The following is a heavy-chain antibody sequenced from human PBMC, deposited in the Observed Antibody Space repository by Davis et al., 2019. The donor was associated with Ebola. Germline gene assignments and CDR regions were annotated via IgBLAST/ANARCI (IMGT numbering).Heavy chain of an antibody. CDR1: GLTFNHYA. Sequence: GESLKISCAVSGLTFNHYAMTWVRQAPGKGLEWVSTISASGSRTYYADSVKGRFTISRDNSKNTVYLQMNSLRAEDTALYYCAKGFGGGGLLVPPSDYWGQGTLVTVSS. CDR3: AKGFGGGGLLVPPSDY. J-gene: IGHJ4*02. D-gene: IGHD3-10*01. V-gene: IGHV3-23*01. CDR2: ISASGSRT.